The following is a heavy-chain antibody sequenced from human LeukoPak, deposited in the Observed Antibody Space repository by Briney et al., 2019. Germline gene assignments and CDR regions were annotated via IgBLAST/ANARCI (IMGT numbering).Heavy chain of an antibody. CDR3: ARLPDDYGDYKYFQH. Sequence: GGSLRLSCAASGFTFSSYWMSWVRQAPGKGLEWVANIKQDGSEKYYVDSVKGRFTISRDNVKNSLYLQMNSLRAEDTAGYYCARLPDDYGDYKYFQHWGQGTLVTVSS. CDR2: IKQDGSEK. V-gene: IGHV3-7*01. D-gene: IGHD4-17*01. J-gene: IGHJ1*01. CDR1: GFTFSSYW.